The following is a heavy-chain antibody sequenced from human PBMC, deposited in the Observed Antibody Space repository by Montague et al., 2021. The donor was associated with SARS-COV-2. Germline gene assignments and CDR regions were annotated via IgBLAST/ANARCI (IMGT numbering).Heavy chain of an antibody. D-gene: IGHD3-22*01. CDR1: GGSFGDDH. Sequence: SETLSLTCAVYGGSFGDDHWSWVRQPPGKGLEWIGNIRQSGSTHXXPSLKSRVTISVDTSKNQFSLKLTSVTAADTGLYFCARGHLSVTMIVVVFTSASYYFDYWGQGAQVTVSS. CDR3: ARGHLSVTMIVVVFTSASYYFDY. CDR2: IRQSGST. J-gene: IGHJ4*02. V-gene: IGHV4-34*01.